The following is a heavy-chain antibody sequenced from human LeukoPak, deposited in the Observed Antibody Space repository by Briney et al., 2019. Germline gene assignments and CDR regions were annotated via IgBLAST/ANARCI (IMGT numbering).Heavy chain of an antibody. J-gene: IGHJ4*02. CDR1: GGTFSSYA. CDR2: ISAYNGNT. D-gene: IGHD3-10*01. Sequence: ASVKVSCKASGGTFSSYAISWVRQAPGQGLEWMGWISAYNGNTNYAQKLQGRVTMTTDTSTSTAYMELRSLRSDDTAVCYCVSWDGSGSSFDYWGQGTLVTVSS. V-gene: IGHV1-18*01. CDR3: VSWDGSGSSFDY.